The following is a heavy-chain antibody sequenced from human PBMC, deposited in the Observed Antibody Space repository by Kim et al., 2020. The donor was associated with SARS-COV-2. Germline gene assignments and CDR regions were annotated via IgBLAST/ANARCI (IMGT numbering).Heavy chain of an antibody. CDR1: GFTFSSYA. V-gene: IGHV3-30*04. J-gene: IGHJ5*02. CDR2: ISYDGSNK. CDR3: ARDSHPNWFDP. Sequence: GGSLRLSCAASGFTFSSYAMHWVRQAPGKGLEWVAVISYDGSNKYYADSVKGRFTISRDNSKNTLYLQMNSLRAEDTAVYYCARDSHPNWFDPWGQGTLVTVSS.